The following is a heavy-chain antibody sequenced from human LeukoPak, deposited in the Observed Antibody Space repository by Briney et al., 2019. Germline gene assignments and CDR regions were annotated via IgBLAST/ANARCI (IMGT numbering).Heavy chain of an antibody. D-gene: IGHD3-10*01. Sequence: VGSVKVSCKASGYTFTGYYMHWVRQAPGQGLEWMGWINVNSGGTNYAQKFQGRVTMTRDTSISTAYMELSRLRSDDTAVYYCASSWVLWFGELSEVGDWFDPWGQGTLVTVSS. CDR2: INVNSGGT. J-gene: IGHJ5*02. V-gene: IGHV1-2*02. CDR3: ASSWVLWFGELSEVGDWFDP. CDR1: GYTFTGYY.